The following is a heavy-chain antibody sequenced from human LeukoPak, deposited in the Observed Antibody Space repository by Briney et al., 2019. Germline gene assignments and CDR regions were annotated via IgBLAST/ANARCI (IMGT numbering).Heavy chain of an antibody. V-gene: IGHV3-23*01. CDR3: ARVDYDSSGYHDYFDY. D-gene: IGHD3-22*01. J-gene: IGHJ4*02. Sequence: GGSLRLSCAASGFTSSSYAMSWVRQAPGKGLEWVSAISGSGGSTYYADSVKGRFTISRDNSKNTLYLQMNSLRAEDTAVYYCARVDYDSSGYHDYFDYWGQGTLVTVSS. CDR2: ISGSGGST. CDR1: GFTSSSYA.